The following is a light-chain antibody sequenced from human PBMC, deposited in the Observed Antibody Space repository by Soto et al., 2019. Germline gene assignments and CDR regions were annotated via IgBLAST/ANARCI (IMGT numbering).Light chain of an antibody. CDR1: GSDVGGYDY. V-gene: IGLV2-14*01. CDR2: EVT. Sequence: QSVLTQPTSVSGSPGQSITISCTGTGSDVGGYDYVSWYQHHPGKAPKVMIYEVTNRPSGVSNRFSGSKSGNTASLTISALLAEDEADYYCSSYKSSIPYLFGTGT. J-gene: IGLJ1*01. CDR3: SSYKSSIPYL.